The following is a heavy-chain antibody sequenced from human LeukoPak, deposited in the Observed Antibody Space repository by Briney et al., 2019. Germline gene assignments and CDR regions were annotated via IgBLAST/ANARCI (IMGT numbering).Heavy chain of an antibody. CDR3: ARRTKDIVVVVAATVEYYFDY. CDR1: GGSISSGSYY. J-gene: IGHJ4*02. D-gene: IGHD2-15*01. Sequence: SQTLSLTCTVSGGSISSGSYYWSWIRQPAGKGLEWIGRIYTSGSTNHNPPLKSRVTISVDTSKNQFSLKLSSVTAADTAVYYCARRTKDIVVVVAATVEYYFDYWGQGTLVTVSS. V-gene: IGHV4-61*02. CDR2: IYTSGST.